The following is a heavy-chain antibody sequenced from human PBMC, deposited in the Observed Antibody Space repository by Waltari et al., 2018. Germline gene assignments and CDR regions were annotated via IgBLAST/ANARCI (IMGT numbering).Heavy chain of an antibody. CDR3: TRDTEE. Sequence: EVQLVESGGGLVKPGGSLRLSCAASGFTFSSYSMNWVRQAPGKGLEWVSSISSSSSYIYYADSVKGRFTISRDDSKSIAYLQMNSLKTEDTAVYYCTRDTEEGGQGTLVTVSS. V-gene: IGHV3-21*03. J-gene: IGHJ4*02. CDR1: GFTFSSYS. CDR2: ISSSSSYI.